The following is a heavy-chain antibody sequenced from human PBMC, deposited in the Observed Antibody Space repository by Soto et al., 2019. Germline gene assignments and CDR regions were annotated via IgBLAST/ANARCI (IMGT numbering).Heavy chain of an antibody. Sequence: QVQLVESGGGVVQPGRSLRLSCAASGFIFSNYGMHWVRQAPGKGLEWVAVIPNDGTYQYYVDSVKGRFTISRDNSKNTLYLQMNRLRAEYTAVYYCVRDDVYPDNGVDYWGQGILVTVSS. D-gene: IGHD1-1*01. V-gene: IGHV3-30*19. CDR1: GFIFSNYG. CDR2: IPNDGTYQ. CDR3: VRDDVYPDNGVDY. J-gene: IGHJ4*02.